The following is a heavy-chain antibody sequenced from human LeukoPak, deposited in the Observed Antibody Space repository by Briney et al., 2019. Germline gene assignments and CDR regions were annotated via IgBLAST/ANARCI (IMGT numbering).Heavy chain of an antibody. CDR2: ISGSGGST. Sequence: GGSLRLSCAASGFTFTNYDMTWVRQAPGKGLEWVSRISGSGGSTYYADSVKGRFTISRDNSNYTLYLQMNSLRAEDTAVYYCARGEGIQLWPIDYWGQGTLVTVSS. CDR3: ARGEGIQLWPIDY. D-gene: IGHD5-18*01. CDR1: GFTFTNYD. J-gene: IGHJ4*02. V-gene: IGHV3-23*01.